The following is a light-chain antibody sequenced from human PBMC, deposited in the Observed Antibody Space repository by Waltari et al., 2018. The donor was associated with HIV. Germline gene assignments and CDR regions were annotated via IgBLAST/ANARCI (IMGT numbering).Light chain of an antibody. Sequence: DIVFTQSAGTLPLSPGERATLTCRASQSVGNNYLAWYQQKPGQAPRLLVYDAFNRATGIPDRFSGSGSGTEFTLTISRLEPEDFAMYYCQQYRSSPGTFGQGTKVEIK. V-gene: IGKV3-20*01. CDR1: QSVGNNY. J-gene: IGKJ2*01. CDR3: QQYRSSPGT. CDR2: DAF.